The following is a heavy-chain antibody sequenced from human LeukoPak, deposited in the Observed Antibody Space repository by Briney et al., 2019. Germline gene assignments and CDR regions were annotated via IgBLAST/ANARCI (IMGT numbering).Heavy chain of an antibody. CDR3: ARRATPSPHCDY. CDR2: ISGSGAST. V-gene: IGHV3-23*01. CDR1: GFTLNNYA. J-gene: IGHJ4*02. Sequence: PGGSLRLSCAASGFTLNNYAMSWVRQAPGKGLEWVSAISGSGASTYYADSVKGRFTISRDNSKNTLYLQMNSLRAEDTAVYYWARRATPSPHCDYWGQGTLVTVSS. D-gene: IGHD2-15*01.